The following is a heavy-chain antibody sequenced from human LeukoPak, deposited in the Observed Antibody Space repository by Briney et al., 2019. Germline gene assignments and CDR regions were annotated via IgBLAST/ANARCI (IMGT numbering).Heavy chain of an antibody. J-gene: IGHJ3*02. V-gene: IGHV3-21*01. Sequence: PGGSLRLSCAASGFTFSSYSMNWVRQAPGKGLEWVSSISSSSSYIYYADSVKGRFTISRDNAKNSLYLQMNSLRAEDTAVYYCARGYLNNDVHPHAFDIWGQGTLVTVSS. D-gene: IGHD3-10*02. CDR1: GFTFSSYS. CDR3: ARGYLNNDVHPHAFDI. CDR2: ISSSSSYI.